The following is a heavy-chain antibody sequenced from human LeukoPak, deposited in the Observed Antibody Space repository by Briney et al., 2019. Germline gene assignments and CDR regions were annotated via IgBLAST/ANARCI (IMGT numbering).Heavy chain of an antibody. CDR2: IYTSGST. CDR1: GGSISSGSYY. J-gene: IGHJ6*04. Sequence: PSETLSLTCTVSGGSISSGSYYWRWVRQPAGKGLEWIGRIYTSGSTNYNPSLKSRVTISVDTSKNQFSLKLSSVTAADTAVYYCARERWYGDYSLLTHRHMDVWGKGTTVTVSS. CDR3: ARERWYGDYSLLTHRHMDV. V-gene: IGHV4-61*02. D-gene: IGHD4-17*01.